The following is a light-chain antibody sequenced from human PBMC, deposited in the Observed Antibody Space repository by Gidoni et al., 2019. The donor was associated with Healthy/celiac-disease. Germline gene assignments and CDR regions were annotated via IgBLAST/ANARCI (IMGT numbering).Light chain of an antibody. J-gene: IGKJ1*01. CDR3: QQRSNWPPGWT. Sequence: EIVLTQSPATLSLSPGERATLSCRASQSVSSYLTWYPQKPGQAPRLLIYDASNRATGIPARFSGSVSGTDFTLTISSLEPEDFAVYYCQQRSNWPPGWTFXQXTKVEIK. CDR1: QSVSSY. V-gene: IGKV3-11*01. CDR2: DAS.